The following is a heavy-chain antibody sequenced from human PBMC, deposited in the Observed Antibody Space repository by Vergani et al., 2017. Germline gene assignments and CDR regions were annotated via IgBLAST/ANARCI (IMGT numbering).Heavy chain of an antibody. CDR1: GFTFGDYA. Sequence: EVQLVESGGGLVQPGRSLRLSCTASGFTFGDYAMSWFRQAPGKGLEWVGCIRSKAYGGTTEYAASVKGRFTISRDDSKSIAYLQMNSLKTEDTAVYYCTRDGWGYDDRSGYNGYWGQGTLVTVSS. CDR3: TRDGWGYDDRSGYNGY. CDR2: IRSKAYGGTT. J-gene: IGHJ4*02. D-gene: IGHD3-22*01. V-gene: IGHV3-49*03.